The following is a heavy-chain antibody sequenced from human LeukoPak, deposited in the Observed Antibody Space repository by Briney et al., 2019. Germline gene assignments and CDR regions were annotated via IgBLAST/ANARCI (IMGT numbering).Heavy chain of an antibody. CDR3: ARLGFSNSGSYLAPSDY. V-gene: IGHV4-59*08. J-gene: IGHJ4*02. CDR1: GGSISSYY. CDR2: IYYSGDT. Sequence: ASETLSLTCTVSGGSISSYYWSWIRQPPGKGLEWIGYIYYSGDTNYNPSLKSRVTISVDTSKNQFSLKLSSVTAADTAVYYCARLGFSNSGSYLAPSDYWGQGTLVTVSS. D-gene: IGHD1-26*01.